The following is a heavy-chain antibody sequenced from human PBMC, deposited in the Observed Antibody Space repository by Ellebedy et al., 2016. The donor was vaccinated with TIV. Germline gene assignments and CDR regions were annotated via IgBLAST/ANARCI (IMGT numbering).Heavy chain of an antibody. J-gene: IGHJ6*02. CDR1: GGSISSSSYY. Sequence: SETLSLTXTVSGGSISSSSYYWGWIRQPPGKGLEWIGSIYHSGSTYYNPSLKSRVTISVDTSKNQFSLKLSSVTAADTAVYYCARDGEYQLLWGGYYYYGMDVWGQGTTVTVSS. CDR2: IYHSGST. CDR3: ARDGEYQLLWGGYYYYGMDV. V-gene: IGHV4-39*07. D-gene: IGHD2-2*01.